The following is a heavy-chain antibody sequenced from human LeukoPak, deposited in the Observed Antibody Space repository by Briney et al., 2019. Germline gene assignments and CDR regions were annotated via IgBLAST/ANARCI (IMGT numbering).Heavy chain of an antibody. J-gene: IGHJ4*02. D-gene: IGHD5-18*01. Sequence: GRSLRLSCAASGFTFSSYGMHWVRQAPGKGLEWVAAIWYDGSNKYYADSVKGRFTISRDNSKNTLYLQMNSLRAEDTAVYYCARILYSYGPYTNDYWGQGTLVTVSS. CDR2: IWYDGSNK. CDR3: ARILYSYGPYTNDY. CDR1: GFTFSSYG. V-gene: IGHV3-33*01.